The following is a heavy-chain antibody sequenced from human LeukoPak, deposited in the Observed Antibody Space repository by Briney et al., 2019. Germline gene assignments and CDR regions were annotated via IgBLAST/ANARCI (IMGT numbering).Heavy chain of an antibody. CDR3: ARDRRRYSSSSQNFDY. J-gene: IGHJ4*02. D-gene: IGHD6-6*01. Sequence: ASVKVSCKASGYTFTSYVISCVRQAPGQGLEWMAWISAYNGNTNYAQKLQGRVTMTTDTSTSTAYMELRSLRSDDTAVYCCARDRRRYSSSSQNFDYWGQGTLVTVSS. V-gene: IGHV1-18*01. CDR1: GYTFTSYV. CDR2: ISAYNGNT.